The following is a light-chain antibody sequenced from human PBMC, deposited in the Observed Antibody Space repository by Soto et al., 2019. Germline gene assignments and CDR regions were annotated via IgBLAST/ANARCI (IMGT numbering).Light chain of an antibody. J-gene: IGLJ1*01. CDR2: EVS. CDR1: SSDVGSYEL. V-gene: IGLV2-23*02. CDR3: CSYAGRGTYV. Sequence: QSVLTQPASVSGSPGQSITISCTGASSDVGSYELVSWFQQHPGKAPKLMFYEVSKRPPGVSNRFSGSKSGNTASLTISGLQAEDEADYYCCSYAGRGTYVFGTGTKLTVL.